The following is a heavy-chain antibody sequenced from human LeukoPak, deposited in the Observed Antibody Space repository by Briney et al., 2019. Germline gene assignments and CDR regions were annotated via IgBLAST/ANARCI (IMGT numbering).Heavy chain of an antibody. CDR2: ISGSGGST. J-gene: IGHJ4*02. CDR3: AKVLLWFGELPYYFDY. V-gene: IGHV3-23*01. CDR1: GFTFSSYA. D-gene: IGHD3-10*01. Sequence: GGSLRLSCAASGFTFSSYAMSWVRQAPGKGLEAVSAISGSGGSTYYADSVKGRFTISRDNSKNTLYLQMNGLRAEDTAVYYCAKVLLWFGELPYYFDYWGQGTLVTVSS.